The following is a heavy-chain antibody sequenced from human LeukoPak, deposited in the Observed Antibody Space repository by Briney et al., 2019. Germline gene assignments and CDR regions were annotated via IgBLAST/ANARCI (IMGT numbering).Heavy chain of an antibody. Sequence: GGSLRLSCAASGFTFSSYAMSWVRQAPGKGLEWVSAISGSGGSTYYADSVKGRFTISRDNSKNTLYLQMNSLRAEDTAVYYCAKDAAGSSWYTYYFDYWGQGTLVTVSS. V-gene: IGHV3-23*01. CDR2: ISGSGGST. CDR3: AKDAAGSSWYTYYFDY. CDR1: GFTFSSYA. D-gene: IGHD6-13*01. J-gene: IGHJ4*02.